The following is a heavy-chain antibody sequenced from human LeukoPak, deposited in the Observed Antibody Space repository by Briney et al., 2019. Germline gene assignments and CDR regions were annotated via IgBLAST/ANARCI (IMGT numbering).Heavy chain of an antibody. D-gene: IGHD6-13*01. V-gene: IGHV4-34*01. CDR2: INHSGST. J-gene: IGHJ4*02. CDR1: GGSFSGYY. CDR3: AVMDSGSSSVDY. Sequence: SETLSLTCAVYGGSFSGYYWSWIRQPPGKGLEWIGEINHSGSTNYNPSLKSRVTISVDTSKNQFSLKLSSVTAADTAVYYCAVMDSGSSSVDYWGQGTLVTVSS.